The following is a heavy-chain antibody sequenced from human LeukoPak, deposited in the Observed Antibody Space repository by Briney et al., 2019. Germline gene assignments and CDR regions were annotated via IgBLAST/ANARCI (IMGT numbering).Heavy chain of an antibody. J-gene: IGHJ3*02. CDR3: AKDRLGTLDAFDI. D-gene: IGHD3-9*01. Sequence: PGGSLRLSCAASGFTFSSYEMNWVRQAPGKGLEWVSYISSSGSTIYYADSVKGRFTISRDNSKNTLYLQIDSLRAEDTAVYYCAKDRLGTLDAFDIWGQGTMVTVSS. CDR2: ISSSGSTI. V-gene: IGHV3-48*03. CDR1: GFTFSSYE.